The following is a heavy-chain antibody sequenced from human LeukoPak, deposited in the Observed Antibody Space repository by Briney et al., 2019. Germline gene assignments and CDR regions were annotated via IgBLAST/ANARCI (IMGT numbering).Heavy chain of an antibody. CDR3: ARDGSSSSLDTFDI. CDR1: GFTFSDYY. Sequence: GGSLRLSCAASGFTFSDYYMNWIRQAPGKGLEWVSYISSGSTTMNYADSVKGRFTISRDNAKNSLYLQMNSLRAEDTAVYYCARDGSSSSLDTFDIWGQGTMVTVSS. CDR2: ISSGSTTM. J-gene: IGHJ3*02. V-gene: IGHV3-11*04. D-gene: IGHD6-6*01.